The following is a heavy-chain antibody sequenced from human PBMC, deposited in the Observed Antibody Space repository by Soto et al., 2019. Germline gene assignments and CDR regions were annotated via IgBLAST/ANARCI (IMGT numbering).Heavy chain of an antibody. CDR2: ISSSSSTI. J-gene: IGHJ4*02. CDR3: APTTALDY. V-gene: IGHV3-48*02. CDR1: GFTLSSYS. D-gene: IGHD4-17*01. Sequence: GGTLRLSCAASGFTLSSYSMNWVRQAPGKGLDWVSYISSSSSTIYYADSVKGRFTISRDNAKNSLYLQMNSLRDEDTAVYYCAPTTALDYWGQGTLVTFSS.